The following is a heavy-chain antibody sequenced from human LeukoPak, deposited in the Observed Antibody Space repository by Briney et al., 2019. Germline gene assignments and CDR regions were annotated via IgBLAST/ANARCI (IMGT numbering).Heavy chain of an antibody. D-gene: IGHD2-15*01. CDR1: GYTFTSYG. V-gene: IGHV1-18*01. Sequence: ASVEVSCQVSGYTFTSYGISWVRQAPGQGLEWMGWSSGYNGDTYYAQKFQGRVTMNTDTSTSTAYMELRSLRSDDTAVYDYASSGGRLLDYHHYGLDVWPQGTTLSVFS. CDR3: ASSGGRLLDYHHYGLDV. CDR2: SSGYNGDT. J-gene: IGHJ6*02.